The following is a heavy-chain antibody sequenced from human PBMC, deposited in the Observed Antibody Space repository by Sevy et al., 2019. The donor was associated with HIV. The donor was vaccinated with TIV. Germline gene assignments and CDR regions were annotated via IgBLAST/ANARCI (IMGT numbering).Heavy chain of an antibody. J-gene: IGHJ4*02. D-gene: IGHD2-21*02. CDR1: GFTFSTYA. Sequence: GGSLRLSCAASGFTFSTYAMNWVRQAPGKGLEWVSAISDSGDATYYADSVKGRFTISRDNSKNTLYLQMSSLRAEDTAVYYCANHYGDFIFDYWGQGTLVTVSS. CDR2: ISDSGDAT. CDR3: ANHYGDFIFDY. V-gene: IGHV3-23*01.